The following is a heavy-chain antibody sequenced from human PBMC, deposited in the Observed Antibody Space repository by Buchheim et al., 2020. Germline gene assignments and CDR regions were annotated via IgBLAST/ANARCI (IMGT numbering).Heavy chain of an antibody. CDR2: ISDSCVTT. J-gene: IGHJ4*02. V-gene: IGHV3-23*01. D-gene: IGHD3-10*01. Sequence: EVQLLESGGGLVQPGGSLRLSCAASGFTFSSYALSWVRQVPGKGLEWVSSISDSCVTTSFADSVQGRFTISRANSKNTLFLQMNSLRAEDTAVYYCAEAIRASDYWGQGTL. CDR3: AEAIRASDY. CDR1: GFTFSSYA.